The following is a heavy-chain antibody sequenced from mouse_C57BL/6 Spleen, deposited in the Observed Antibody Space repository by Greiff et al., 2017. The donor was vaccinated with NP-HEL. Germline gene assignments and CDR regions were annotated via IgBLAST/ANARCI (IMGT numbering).Heavy chain of an antibody. V-gene: IGHV1-62-3*01. CDR1: GYTFTSYW. D-gene: IGHD1-1*01. J-gene: IGHJ4*01. Sequence: VQLQQSGAELVKPGASVKLSSKASGYTFTSYWMHWVKQRPGRGLEWIGRIDPNSGGTKYNEKFKSKATLTVDKPSSTAYMQRSSLTSEDSAVYYCARGGVTTVVENYAMDYWGQGTSVTVSS. CDR2: IDPNSGGT. CDR3: ARGGVTTVVENYAMDY.